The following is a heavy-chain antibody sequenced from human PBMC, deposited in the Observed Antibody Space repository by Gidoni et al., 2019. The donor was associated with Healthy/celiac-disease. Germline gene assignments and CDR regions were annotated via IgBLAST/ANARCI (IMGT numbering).Heavy chain of an antibody. J-gene: IGHJ4*02. CDR1: GFTFRSYG. Sequence: QVQLVESGGGVVQPGRSLSISSDSAGFTFRSYGMHWVRQAPGKGLEWVAVISYDGSNKYYADTVKSRFTISRDNSKNTLYLQMNSLRAEDTAVYYCAKDGDSSGYYLYYFDYWGQGTLVTVSS. D-gene: IGHD3-22*01. V-gene: IGHV3-30*18. CDR2: ISYDGSNK. CDR3: AKDGDSSGYYLYYFDY.